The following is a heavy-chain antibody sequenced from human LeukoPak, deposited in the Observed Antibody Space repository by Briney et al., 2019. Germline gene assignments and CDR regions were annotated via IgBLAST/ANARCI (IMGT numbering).Heavy chain of an antibody. CDR3: ARDQGGATTLGASDI. J-gene: IGHJ3*02. V-gene: IGHV4-59*01. D-gene: IGHD1-26*01. CDR2: IYYSGST. Sequence: KPSETLSLTCTVSGGSISSYYWSWIRQPPGKGLEWIGYIYYSGSTNYNPSLKSRVTISVDTSKNQFSLKLSSVTAADTAVYYCARDQGGATTLGASDIWGQGTMVTVSS. CDR1: GGSISSYY.